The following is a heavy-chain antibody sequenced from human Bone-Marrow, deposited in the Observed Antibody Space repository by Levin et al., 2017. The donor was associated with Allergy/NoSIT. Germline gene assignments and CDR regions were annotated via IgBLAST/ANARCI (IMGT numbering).Heavy chain of an antibody. Sequence: GESLKISCAASGFTFSSYWMSWVRQAPGKGLEWVANIKQDGSEKYYVDSVKGRFTISRDNAKNSLYLQMNSLRAEDTAVYYCARETYDFWSGWFSYYGMDVWGQGTTVTVSS. V-gene: IGHV3-7*01. CDR3: ARETYDFWSGWFSYYGMDV. CDR2: IKQDGSEK. CDR1: GFTFSSYW. D-gene: IGHD3-3*01. J-gene: IGHJ6*02.